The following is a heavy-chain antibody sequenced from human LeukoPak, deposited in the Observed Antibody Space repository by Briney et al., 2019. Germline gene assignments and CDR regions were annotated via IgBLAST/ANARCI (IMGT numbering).Heavy chain of an antibody. CDR1: GGTFISYA. CDR2: IIPIFGTA. V-gene: IGHV1-69*13. D-gene: IGHD3-9*01. Sequence: SVKVSCKASGGTFISYAISWVRQAPGQGLEWMGGIIPIFGTANYAQKFQGRVTITADESTSTAYMELSSLRPEDTAVYYCARVDGYYDILTGYPDYYYGMDVWGQGTTVTVSS. CDR3: ARVDGYYDILTGYPDYYYGMDV. J-gene: IGHJ6*02.